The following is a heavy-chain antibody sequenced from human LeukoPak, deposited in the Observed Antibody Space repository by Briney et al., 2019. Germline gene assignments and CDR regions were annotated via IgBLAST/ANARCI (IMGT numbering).Heavy chain of an antibody. D-gene: IGHD3-22*01. J-gene: IGHJ4*02. CDR2: IYYSGST. Sequence: SETLSLTCTVSGGSISSYYWSWIRQPPGKGLEWIGYIYYSGSTNYNPSLKSRVTISVDTSKNQFSLRLSSVTAADTAVYYCARGYSDSSGYYYGDPYYFDYWGQGTLVTVSS. CDR3: ARGYSDSSGYYYGDPYYFDY. CDR1: GGSISSYY. V-gene: IGHV4-59*01.